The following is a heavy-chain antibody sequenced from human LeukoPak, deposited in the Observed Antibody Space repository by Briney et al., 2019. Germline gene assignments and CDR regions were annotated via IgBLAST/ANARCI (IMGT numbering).Heavy chain of an antibody. V-gene: IGHV3-21*01. Sequence: PGGSLRLSCAASEFTFSSYYMSWVRQAPGKGLEWVSSISSSSSYIYYADSVKGRFTISRDNAKNSLYLQMNSLRAEDTAVYYCARVGDCSGGSCYRSYYYYMDVWGKGTTVTVSS. CDR2: ISSSSSYI. D-gene: IGHD2-15*01. CDR1: EFTFSSYY. J-gene: IGHJ6*03. CDR3: ARVGDCSGGSCYRSYYYYMDV.